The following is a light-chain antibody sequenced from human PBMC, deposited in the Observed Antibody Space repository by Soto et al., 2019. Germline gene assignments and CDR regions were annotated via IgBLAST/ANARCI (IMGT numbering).Light chain of an antibody. CDR1: DSNIGAGFD. Sequence: QAVVTQPPSVSGAPGQRVTISCTGSDSNIGAGFDVHWYQQVPGTAPKLLIYDNNNRASGVPDRFSGSKSATSASLAITGLQTEDEGEYYCQSYDNSLSGSLFGGGTKVTVL. CDR2: DNN. CDR3: QSYDNSLSGSL. J-gene: IGLJ2*01. V-gene: IGLV1-40*01.